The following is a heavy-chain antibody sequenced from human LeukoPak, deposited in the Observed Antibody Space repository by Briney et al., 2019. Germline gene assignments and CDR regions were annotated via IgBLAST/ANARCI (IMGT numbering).Heavy chain of an antibody. V-gene: IGHV3-23*01. CDR3: AKDSGSYNAGVFDY. CDR1: GFTFSSYP. J-gene: IGHJ4*02. CDR2: ISCSGGST. D-gene: IGHD1-26*01. Sequence: GGSLRLSCAASGFTFSSYPMSWVRQAPGKGLEWGSAISCSGGSTYYADSVKGRFTISRDNSKNTPYLQMNSLRAEDTAIYSCAKDSGSYNAGVFDYWGQGTLVTVSS.